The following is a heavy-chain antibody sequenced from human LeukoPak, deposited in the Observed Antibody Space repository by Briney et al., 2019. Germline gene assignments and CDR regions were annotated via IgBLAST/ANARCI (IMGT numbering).Heavy chain of an antibody. Sequence: PGGSLRLSCAASGFTFSTYAMGWVRQAPGKGLEWVSSISGSGDSTSYADSVKGRFTISRDNSENTLYLQMSSLRAEDTALYYCAKDVAITCTVTKDVWGKGTTVTVSS. J-gene: IGHJ6*04. D-gene: IGHD4-17*01. V-gene: IGHV3-23*01. CDR1: GFTFSTYA. CDR2: ISGSGDST. CDR3: AKDVAITCTVTKDV.